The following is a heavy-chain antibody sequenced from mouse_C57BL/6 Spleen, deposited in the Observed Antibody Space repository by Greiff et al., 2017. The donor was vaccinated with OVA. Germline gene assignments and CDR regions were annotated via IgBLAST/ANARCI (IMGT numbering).Heavy chain of an antibody. J-gene: IGHJ4*01. CDR1: GYTFTDYN. CDR3: ARFGADAMDY. V-gene: IGHV1-22*01. Sequence: EVQLQQSGPELVKPGASVKMSCKASGYTFTDYNMPWVKQSPGKSLEWIGYINPNSGGTSYNQKFKGQATLTVNKSSSTAYMELRSLTSEDSAVYYCARFGADAMDYWGQGTSVTVSA. CDR2: INPNSGGT.